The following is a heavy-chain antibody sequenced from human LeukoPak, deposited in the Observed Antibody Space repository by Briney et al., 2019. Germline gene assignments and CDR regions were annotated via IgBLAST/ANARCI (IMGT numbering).Heavy chain of an antibody. J-gene: IGHJ4*02. CDR2: IYYSGST. CDR3: ARHHDSSGYYSDY. D-gene: IGHD3-22*01. V-gene: IGHV4-59*08. Sequence: PSETLSLTCTVSGGSISSYYWSWLRQPPGKGLEWIGHIYYSGSTNYNPSLKSRVAISVDTSQNQFSLKLSSVTAADTAVYYCARHHDSSGYYSDYWGQGTLVTVSS. CDR1: GGSISSYY.